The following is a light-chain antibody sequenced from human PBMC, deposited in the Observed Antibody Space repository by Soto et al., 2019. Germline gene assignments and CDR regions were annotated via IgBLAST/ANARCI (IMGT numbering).Light chain of an antibody. J-gene: IGKJ5*01. Sequence: DIQMTQSPSSLSASVGDRVTITCLASQGISNSLAGYKQKPGKVPTLLIYAASTLQSAVPSRFSGGGSGTDFTLTISSLEPEDVATYYCQNYSIVQFRVGQGTRMEI. V-gene: IGKV1-27*01. CDR1: QGISNS. CDR2: AAS. CDR3: QNYSIVQFR.